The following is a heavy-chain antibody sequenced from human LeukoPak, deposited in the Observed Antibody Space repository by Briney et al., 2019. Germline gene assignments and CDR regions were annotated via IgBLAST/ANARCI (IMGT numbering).Heavy chain of an antibody. CDR1: GYSLSTSGMC. J-gene: IGHJ4*02. V-gene: IGHV2-70*11. Sequence: SGPALVKPTQTLTLTCTFSGYSLSTSGMCVSWIRQPPGKALEWLARIDWDDDKYYSTSLKTRLTISKDTSKNQVVLTMTNMDPVDTATYYCARMGGNTMVRGVTYFDYWGQGTLVTVSS. CDR3: ARMGGNTMVRGVTYFDY. CDR2: IDWDDDK. D-gene: IGHD3-10*01.